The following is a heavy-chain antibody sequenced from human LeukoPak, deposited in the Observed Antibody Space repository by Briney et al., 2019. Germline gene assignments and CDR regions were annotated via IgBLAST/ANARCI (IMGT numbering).Heavy chain of an antibody. CDR2: IKQDGCEK. J-gene: IGHJ6*03. Sequence: GGSLRLSCAASGFTFSSYWMSWVRQAPGKGLEWVANIKQDGCEKYYVDSVKGRFTIPRDNAKNSLYLQMNSLRAEDTAVYYCASGPHYCSRTSCYLYYYYYMDVWGKGTTVTVSS. CDR3: ASGPHYCSRTSCYLYYYYYMDV. D-gene: IGHD2-2*01. CDR1: GFTFSSYW. V-gene: IGHV3-7*01.